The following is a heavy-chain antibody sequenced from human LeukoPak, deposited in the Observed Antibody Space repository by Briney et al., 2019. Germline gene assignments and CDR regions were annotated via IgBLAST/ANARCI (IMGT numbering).Heavy chain of an antibody. D-gene: IGHD3-16*02. CDR2: IYHSGST. Sequence: SETLSLTCAVSGGSISSTNWWSWVRQPPGKGLEWIGEIYHSGSTNYTPSLKSRVTISVDKSKNQFSLKLSSVTAADTAVYYCARGHMITFGGVIASPSFDYWGQGTLVAVSS. V-gene: IGHV4-4*02. CDR1: GGSISSTNW. J-gene: IGHJ4*02. CDR3: ARGHMITFGGVIASPSFDY.